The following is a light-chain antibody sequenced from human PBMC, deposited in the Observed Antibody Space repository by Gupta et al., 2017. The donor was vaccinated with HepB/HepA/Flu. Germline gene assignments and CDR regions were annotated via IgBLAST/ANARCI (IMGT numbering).Light chain of an antibody. Sequence: QSALTQPASLSGSPGQSITISCTGTSSEFGDFNYCSWYQQHPGKAPKLLISEVTTRPSGVSYRFSGSKSGNTASLTISGLQPEDEADYYCSSFTYPTTHFVFGGGTKLTVL. J-gene: IGLJ2*01. CDR2: EVT. V-gene: IGLV2-14*01. CDR1: SSEFGDFNY. CDR3: SSFTYPTTHFV.